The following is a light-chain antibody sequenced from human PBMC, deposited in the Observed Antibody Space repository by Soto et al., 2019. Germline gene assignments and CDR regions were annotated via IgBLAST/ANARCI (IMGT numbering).Light chain of an antibody. Sequence: QSALTQPASVSGSPGQSITISCTGTSSDVGTYNLVSWYQQHPGKAPKLMIYEVIKRPSGVSNRFSGSKSGNTASLTISGLQAEDDADYYCCSYAGPTSWVFGGGTKLTVL. J-gene: IGLJ2*01. V-gene: IGLV2-23*02. CDR3: CSYAGPTSWV. CDR1: SSDVGTYNL. CDR2: EVI.